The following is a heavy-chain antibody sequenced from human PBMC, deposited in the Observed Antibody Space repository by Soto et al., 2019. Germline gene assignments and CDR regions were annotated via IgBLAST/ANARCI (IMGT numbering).Heavy chain of an antibody. CDR2: IWYDGNNK. D-gene: IGHD6-19*01. CDR3: ARDDIPGIAVATYGMDV. Sequence: GGSLRLSCAASGFTFSDYGMHWVRRAPGKGLEWVAVIWYDGNNKYYIDSVKGRFTISRDNSKSTLYLQMNSLRAEDTAVYYCARDDIPGIAVATYGMDVWGHGTTVTVSS. J-gene: IGHJ6*02. CDR1: GFTFSDYG. V-gene: IGHV3-33*01.